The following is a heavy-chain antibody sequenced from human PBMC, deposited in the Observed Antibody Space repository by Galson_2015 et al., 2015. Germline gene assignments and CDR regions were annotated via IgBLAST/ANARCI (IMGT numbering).Heavy chain of an antibody. V-gene: IGHV3-30*18. CDR3: AKDVEGSGSYHYFDY. CDR1: GFYFSSYG. Sequence: SLRLSCAASGFYFSSYGMLWVRQAPGKGLEWVAGISYDGSNKYYADSVKGRLTISRDNSKNTLYLQMNSLKAEDTAVYYCAKDVEGSGSYHYFDYWGQGILVTVSS. J-gene: IGHJ4*02. CDR2: ISYDGSNK. D-gene: IGHD3-10*01.